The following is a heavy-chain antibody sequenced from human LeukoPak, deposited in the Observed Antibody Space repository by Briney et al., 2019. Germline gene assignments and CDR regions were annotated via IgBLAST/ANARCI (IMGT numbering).Heavy chain of an antibody. V-gene: IGHV4-59*01. CDR3: ARGARTDTTSNDGY. CDR1: GVSISSYY. Sequence: SETLSLTCTVSGVSISSYYWSWIRQPPGKGLEWIGYIYYSGSTNYNPSLKTRVTISVETSKNQFSLKLSSVTAADTAVYYCARGARTDTTSNDGYWGQGTLVTVSS. D-gene: IGHD1-1*01. J-gene: IGHJ4*02. CDR2: IYYSGST.